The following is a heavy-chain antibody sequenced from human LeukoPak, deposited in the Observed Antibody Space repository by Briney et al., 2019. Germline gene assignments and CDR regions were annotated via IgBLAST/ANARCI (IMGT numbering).Heavy chain of an antibody. CDR1: GSTFTSYW. CDR2: IYPGDSDT. Sequence: GAPLKISCQRSGSTFTSYWIGWGRPLPWKGLEWMGIIYPGDSDTRYSPSFQGQVTISADKSISTAYLQWSSLKASDTAMYYCARLRSTSDMDVWGKGTTVTVSS. CDR3: ARLRSTSDMDV. J-gene: IGHJ6*03. V-gene: IGHV5-51*01. D-gene: IGHD2-2*01.